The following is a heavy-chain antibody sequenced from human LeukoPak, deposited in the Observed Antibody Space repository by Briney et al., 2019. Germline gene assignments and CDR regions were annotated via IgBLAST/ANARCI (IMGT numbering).Heavy chain of an antibody. Sequence: GGSLRLSCAASGFTFSSYAMHWVRQAPGKGLEWVAVISYDGSNKYYADSVKGRFTISRDNSKNTLYLQMNSLRAEDTAVYYCAKDRRSLVGYYYYYMDVWGKGTTVTISS. CDR2: ISYDGSNK. J-gene: IGHJ6*03. D-gene: IGHD2-15*01. V-gene: IGHV3-30*04. CDR1: GFTFSSYA. CDR3: AKDRRSLVGYYYYYMDV.